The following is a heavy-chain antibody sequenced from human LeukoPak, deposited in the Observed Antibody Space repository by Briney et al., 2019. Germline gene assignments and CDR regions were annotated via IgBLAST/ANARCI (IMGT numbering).Heavy chain of an antibody. CDR2: INHSGST. Sequence: TSETLSLTCAVYGGSFSGYYWSWIRQPPGKGLEWIGEINHSGSTNYNPSLKSRVTISVDTSKNQFSLKLSSVTAADTAVYYCARGVDIVDYWGQGTLVTVSS. CDR1: GGSFSGYY. V-gene: IGHV4-34*01. D-gene: IGHD5-12*01. J-gene: IGHJ4*02. CDR3: ARGVDIVDY.